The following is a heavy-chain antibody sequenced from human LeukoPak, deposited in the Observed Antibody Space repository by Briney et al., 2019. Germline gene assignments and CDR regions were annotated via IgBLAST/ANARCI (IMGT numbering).Heavy chain of an antibody. J-gene: IGHJ4*02. Sequence: KPSETLSLTCTVSGGSISSYYWSWIRQPPGKGLEWIGYIYYSGSTNYNPSLKSRVTISVDTSKNQFSLKLSSVTAADTAVYYCARAGGKRVLFDYWGQGTLVTVSS. D-gene: IGHD4-23*01. CDR3: ARAGGKRVLFDY. CDR1: GGSISSYY. V-gene: IGHV4-59*08. CDR2: IYYSGST.